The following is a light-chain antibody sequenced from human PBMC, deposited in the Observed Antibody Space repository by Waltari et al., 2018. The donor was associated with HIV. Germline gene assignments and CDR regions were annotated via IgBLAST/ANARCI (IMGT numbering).Light chain of an antibody. CDR3: TSYTSSSTVV. CDR2: EIR. J-gene: IGLJ2*01. CDR1: SRDVGNYNY. V-gene: IGLV2-14*01. Sequence: QSALTQPASVSGSPGQSITISCTGTSRDVGNYNYVSCYQWHRGEAPKVMIYEIRNRPAGVSNRFSGSKAGKTASLTISGLQAEDEADYYCTSYTSSSTVVFGGGTKLTVL.